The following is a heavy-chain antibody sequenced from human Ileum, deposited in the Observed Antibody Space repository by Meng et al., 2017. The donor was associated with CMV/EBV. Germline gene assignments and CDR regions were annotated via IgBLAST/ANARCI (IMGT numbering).Heavy chain of an antibody. CDR3: ARGRWRGYISGYMYNWFDP. CDR1: GGPFSGYY. CDR2: IDHSGST. V-gene: IGHV4-34*01. J-gene: IGHJ5*02. D-gene: IGHD5-18*01. Sequence: PRLGVGLLKHSETLSLTCAVYGGPFSGYYWTWIRQSPGRGLEWIGEIDHSGSTNCIPSLKSRVTMSVDTPNNQFSLKLSSVTAADTAVYYCARGRWRGYISGYMYNWFDPWGQGTLVTVSS.